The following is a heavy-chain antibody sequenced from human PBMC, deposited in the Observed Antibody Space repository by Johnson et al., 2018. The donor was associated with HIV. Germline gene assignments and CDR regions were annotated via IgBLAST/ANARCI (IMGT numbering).Heavy chain of an antibody. D-gene: IGHD3-16*01. V-gene: IGHV3-15*01. CDR3: ATGDMPAFDI. J-gene: IGHJ3*02. CDR2: IKSKTDGGTT. CDR1: GFTFDNAW. Sequence: VQLLESGGGLVKPGGSLRLSCAASGFTFDNAWMNWVRQAPGKGLEWVGRIKSKTDGGTTDYSVPVKGRFTISRDDAKNTLYLQMNSLKSEDTALYYCATGDMPAFDIWGQGTMVTVSS.